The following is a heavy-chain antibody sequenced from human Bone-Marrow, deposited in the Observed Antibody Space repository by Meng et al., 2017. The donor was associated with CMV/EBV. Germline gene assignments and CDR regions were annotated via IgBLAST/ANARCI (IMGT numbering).Heavy chain of an antibody. V-gene: IGHV1-69*01. CDR2: IIPIFGTR. CDR1: GGPFSIYA. Sequence: SGGPFSIYALRWVRQAPGQGLEWMGVIIPIFGTRTSAQKFQGRVTITADESTTTAYMDLSSLRSEDTAVYYCARGWGGDQEAIDYWGQGTLVTVSS. D-gene: IGHD4-17*01. CDR3: ARGWGGDQEAIDY. J-gene: IGHJ4*02.